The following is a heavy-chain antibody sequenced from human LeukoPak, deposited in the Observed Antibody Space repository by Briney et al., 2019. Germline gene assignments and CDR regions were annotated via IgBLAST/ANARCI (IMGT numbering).Heavy chain of an antibody. Sequence: PSETLSLTCTVAGGSISIYYWSWIRQPPGKGLEWLGYIYYSGSTNYNPSLKTRVTISVDTSKNQFSLKLSSVTAAETAVYYCAVTDYYGSFGWFDPWGQGTLVTVSS. CDR1: GGSISIYY. J-gene: IGHJ5*02. CDR2: IYYSGST. V-gene: IGHV4-59*08. D-gene: IGHD3-10*01. CDR3: AVTDYYGSFGWFDP.